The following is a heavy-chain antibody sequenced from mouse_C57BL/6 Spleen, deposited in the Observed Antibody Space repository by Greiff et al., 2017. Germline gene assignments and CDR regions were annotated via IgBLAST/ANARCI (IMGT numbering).Heavy chain of an antibody. CDR3: ASEDYGYYAMDY. J-gene: IGHJ4*01. D-gene: IGHD1-1*01. V-gene: IGHV1-19*01. Sequence: VQLQQSGPVLVKPGASVKMSCKASGYTFTDYYMNWVKQSHGQSLAWIGVINPYNGGTSYNQKFKGKAPLTVDKSSSTAYMELNSLTSEDSAVYYCASEDYGYYAMDYWGQGTSVTVSA. CDR1: GYTFTDYY. CDR2: INPYNGGT.